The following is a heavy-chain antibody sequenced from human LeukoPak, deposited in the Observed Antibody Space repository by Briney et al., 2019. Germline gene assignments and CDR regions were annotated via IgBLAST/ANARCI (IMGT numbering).Heavy chain of an antibody. J-gene: IGHJ4*02. Sequence: GGSLRLSCAASGFTFSSYWMSWDRQAPGKGLEWVADINLDGSEKYYVDSVKGRFTISRDNAKNSLNLHMNSLRAEDTAVYYCAREGTRLPFDSWGQGTLVTVSS. CDR3: AREGTRLPFDS. CDR1: GFTFSSYW. CDR2: INLDGSEK. V-gene: IGHV3-7*01. D-gene: IGHD1/OR15-1a*01.